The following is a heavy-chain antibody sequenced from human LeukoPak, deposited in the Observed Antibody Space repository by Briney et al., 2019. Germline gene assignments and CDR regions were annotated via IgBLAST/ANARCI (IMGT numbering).Heavy chain of an antibody. D-gene: IGHD3-22*01. Sequence: SETLSLTCTVSGASITSYYWSWIRQPAGRGLEWIGRIYTSGSTYYNPSLKSRLTMSLDTSKNQFSLKLSSVTAADTAVYYCARVQSYYYDSSGYYGWFDPWGQGTLVTVSS. CDR3: ARVQSYYYDSSGYYGWFDP. CDR1: GASITSYY. V-gene: IGHV4-4*07. CDR2: IYTSGST. J-gene: IGHJ5*02.